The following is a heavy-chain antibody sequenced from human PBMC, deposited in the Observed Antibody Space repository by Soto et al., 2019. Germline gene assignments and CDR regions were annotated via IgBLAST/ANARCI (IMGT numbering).Heavy chain of an antibody. Sequence: GSLRLSCAASGFTFSSFWMDWVRQAPGKGLEWVANISPDGREKHYVDSVKGRFTISRDNAKNSLYLQMSSLTAEDSALYYCSRSLDSWGQGTRVTVSS. J-gene: IGHJ4*02. CDR2: ISPDGREK. V-gene: IGHV3-7*03. CDR3: SRSLDS. CDR1: GFTFSSFW.